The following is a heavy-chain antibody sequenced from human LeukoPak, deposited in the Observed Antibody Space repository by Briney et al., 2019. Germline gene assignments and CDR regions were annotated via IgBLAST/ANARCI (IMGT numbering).Heavy chain of an antibody. Sequence: PGGSLRLSCAASGFTFSSYAMSWVRQAPGKGLEWVSAISGSGGSTYYADSVKGRFTISRDNSKNTLYLQMNSLRAEDTAVYYCAKDLVYYYDSSSYYFEEDYWGQGTLVTVSS. CDR3: AKDLVYYYDSSSYYFEEDY. J-gene: IGHJ4*02. CDR1: GFTFSSYA. CDR2: ISGSGGST. D-gene: IGHD3-22*01. V-gene: IGHV3-23*01.